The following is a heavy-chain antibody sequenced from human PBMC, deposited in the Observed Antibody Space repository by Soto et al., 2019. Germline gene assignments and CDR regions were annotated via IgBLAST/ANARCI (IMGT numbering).Heavy chain of an antibody. V-gene: IGHV4-34*01. CDR3: ARFRGYSSGWYVTDY. Sequence: SETLSLTCAVYGGSFSGYYWSWIRQPPGKGLEWIGEINHSGSTNYNPSLKSRVTISVDTSKNQFSLKLSSVTAADTAVYYCARFRGYSSGWYVTDYWGQGTLVTVSS. CDR1: GGSFSGYY. D-gene: IGHD6-19*01. J-gene: IGHJ4*02. CDR2: INHSGST.